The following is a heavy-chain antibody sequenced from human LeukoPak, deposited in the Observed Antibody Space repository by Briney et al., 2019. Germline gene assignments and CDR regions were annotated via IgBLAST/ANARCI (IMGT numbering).Heavy chain of an antibody. CDR3: ARVLGIRDY. J-gene: IGHJ4*02. Sequence: GASVKVSCKASGYTFTSYYMHWVRQAPGQGLEWMGWINPNSGGTNYAQKFQGRVTMTRDTSISTAYMELSRLRSDDTAVYHCARVLGIRDYWGQGTLVTVSS. V-gene: IGHV1-2*02. D-gene: IGHD7-27*01. CDR2: INPNSGGT. CDR1: GYTFTSYY.